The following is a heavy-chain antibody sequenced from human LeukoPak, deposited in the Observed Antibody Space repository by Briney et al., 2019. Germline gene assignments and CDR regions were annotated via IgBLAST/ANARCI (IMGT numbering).Heavy chain of an antibody. CDR3: ARLPAGSDSSSPVDY. CDR2: IYPGDSDT. V-gene: IGHV5-51*01. Sequence: GESLKISCKGSGYSFTSYWIGWVRQMPGKGLEWMGIIYPGDSDTRYSPSFQGQVTISADKSISTAYLQWGSLKASDTAMYYCARLPAGSDSSSPVDYWGQGTLVTVSS. J-gene: IGHJ4*02. CDR1: GYSFTSYW. D-gene: IGHD6-6*01.